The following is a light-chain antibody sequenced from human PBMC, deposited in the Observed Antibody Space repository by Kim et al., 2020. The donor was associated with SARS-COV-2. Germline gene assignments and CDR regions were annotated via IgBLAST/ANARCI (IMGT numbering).Light chain of an antibody. J-gene: IGLJ2*01. CDR3: NSRDSSGNHVV. Sequence: AWGKIVRITCPGDSLRSYYASWDQQKPGQAPVLVIYGKNNRPSGIPDRFSGSSSGNTASLTITGAQAEDEADYYCNSRDSSGNHVVFGGGTQLTVL. CDR1: SLRSYY. CDR2: GKN. V-gene: IGLV3-19*01.